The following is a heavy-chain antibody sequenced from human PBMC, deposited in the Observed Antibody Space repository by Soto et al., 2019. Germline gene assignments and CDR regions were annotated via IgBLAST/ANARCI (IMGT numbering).Heavy chain of an antibody. Sequence: SETLSLTCTVSGGSISSGGYYWSWIRQPPGKGLEWIGEINYSGSSTHNPSLKSRVTISVDTSKKQFSLKLNSVTAADTAVYYCARGRDFDYWGQGILVTVSS. V-gene: IGHV4-39*07. CDR3: ARGRDFDY. CDR1: GGSISSGGYY. J-gene: IGHJ4*02. D-gene: IGHD3-3*01. CDR2: INYSGSS.